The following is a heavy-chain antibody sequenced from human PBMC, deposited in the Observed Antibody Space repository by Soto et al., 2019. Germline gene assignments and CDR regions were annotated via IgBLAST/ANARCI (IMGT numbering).Heavy chain of an antibody. Sequence: GSLRLSCAASGFTFSSYGMHWVRQAPGKGLEWVAVIWSDGSNKYYADSVKGRFTISRDNSKNTLYLQMNSLRAEDTAVYYCARDDCFGGSCYDNWFDPWGQGTLVTVSS. CDR3: ARDDCFGGSCYDNWFDP. V-gene: IGHV3-33*01. CDR1: GFTFSSYG. CDR2: IWSDGSNK. D-gene: IGHD2-15*01. J-gene: IGHJ5*02.